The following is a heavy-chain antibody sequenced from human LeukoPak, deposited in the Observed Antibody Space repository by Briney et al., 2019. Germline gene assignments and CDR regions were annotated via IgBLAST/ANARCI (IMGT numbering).Heavy chain of an antibody. D-gene: IGHD3-22*01. J-gene: IGHJ4*02. CDR2: ISSSSSYI. CDR1: GFTFSSYS. V-gene: IGHV3-21*01. CDR3: ARDRYIKTYYYDSSGSSSGFFDY. Sequence: KPGGSLRLSCAASGFTFSSYSMNWVRQAPGKGLEWVSSISSSSSYIYYADSVKGRFTISRDNAKNSLYLQMNSLRAEDTAVYYCARDRYIKTYYYDSSGSSSGFFDYWGQGTLVTVSS.